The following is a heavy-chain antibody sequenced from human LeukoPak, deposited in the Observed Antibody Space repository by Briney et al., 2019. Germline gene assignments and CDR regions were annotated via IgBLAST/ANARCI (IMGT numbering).Heavy chain of an antibody. Sequence: GGSLRLSCAASGFSFSTYYVNWVRRAPGKGLEWVSCISSSSTSIFYADSVRGRFAISRDNAKNLLYLQMNSLRAEDTAVYYCAKDRKWELLGLTFDYWGQGTLVTVSS. D-gene: IGHD1-26*01. J-gene: IGHJ4*02. CDR2: ISSSSTSI. CDR1: GFSFSTYY. CDR3: AKDRKWELLGLTFDY. V-gene: IGHV3-21*01.